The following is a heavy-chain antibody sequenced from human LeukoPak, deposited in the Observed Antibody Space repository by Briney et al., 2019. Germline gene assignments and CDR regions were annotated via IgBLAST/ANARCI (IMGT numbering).Heavy chain of an antibody. J-gene: IGHJ5*02. V-gene: IGHV1-8*03. Sequence: ASVKVSCKASGYTFTSYDINWVRQATGQGLEWMGWMNPNSGNTGYAQKFQGRVTITRNTSISTAYMELSSLRSEDTAVYYCARQRGYSYGPNRNWFDPWGQGTLVTVSS. CDR1: GYTFTSYD. D-gene: IGHD5-18*01. CDR3: ARQRGYSYGPNRNWFDP. CDR2: MNPNSGNT.